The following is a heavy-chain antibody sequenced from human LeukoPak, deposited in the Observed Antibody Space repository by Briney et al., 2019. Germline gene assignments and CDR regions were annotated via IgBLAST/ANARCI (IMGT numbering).Heavy chain of an antibody. J-gene: IGHJ6*02. V-gene: IGHV1-69*01. Sequence: SVKVSCKASGGTFSSYAISWVRQAPGQGLEWMGGIIPIFGTANYAQKFQGRVTITADESTSTAYMELSSLRSEDTAVYYCAGSLIAAAGTAYYYGMDVWGQGTTVTVSS. CDR2: IIPIFGTA. D-gene: IGHD6-13*01. CDR1: GGTFSSYA. CDR3: AGSLIAAAGTAYYYGMDV.